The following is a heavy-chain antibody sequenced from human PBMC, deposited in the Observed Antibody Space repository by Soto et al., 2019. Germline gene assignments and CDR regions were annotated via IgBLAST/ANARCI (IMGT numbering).Heavy chain of an antibody. CDR1: GGSISSSSYY. D-gene: IGHD4-4*01. CDR3: ARLDSNYYYYYYMDV. CDR2: IYYSGST. J-gene: IGHJ6*03. Sequence: QLQLQESGPGLVKPSGTLSLTCTVSGGSISSSSYYWGWIRQPPGKGLEWIGSIYYSGSTYYNPSLKSRVTISVDTSKNQFSLKLSSVTAADTAVYYCARLDSNYYYYYYMDVWGKGTTVTVSS. V-gene: IGHV4-39*01.